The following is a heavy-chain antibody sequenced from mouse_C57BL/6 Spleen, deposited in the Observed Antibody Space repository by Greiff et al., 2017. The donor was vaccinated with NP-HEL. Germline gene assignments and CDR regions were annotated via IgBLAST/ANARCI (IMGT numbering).Heavy chain of an antibody. V-gene: IGHV1-75*01. D-gene: IGHD1-1*01. Sequence: QVQLKESGPELVKPGASVKISCKASGYTFTDYYINWVKQRPGQGLEWIGWIFPGSGSTYYNETFKGKATLTVDKSSSTVYMLLSSLTSEDSAVYFCARSYYGSSYWYLDVWGTGTTGTVSS. CDR3: ARSYYGSSYWYLDV. J-gene: IGHJ1*03. CDR2: IFPGSGST. CDR1: GYTFTDYY.